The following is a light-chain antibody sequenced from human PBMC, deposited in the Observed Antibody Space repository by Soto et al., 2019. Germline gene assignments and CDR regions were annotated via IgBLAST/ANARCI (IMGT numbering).Light chain of an antibody. CDR3: HQYASTPPWT. CDR1: QSVSSSY. CDR2: GAS. J-gene: IGKJ1*01. V-gene: IGKV3-20*01. Sequence: EIVLTQSPGTLSLSPGERATLSCRASQSVSSSYLAWYQQKPGQAPRLLIYGASSRATAIPDRFSGSGSGTGFTLTISRLEPDDFAVYYCHQYASTPPWTFGQGTKLEIK.